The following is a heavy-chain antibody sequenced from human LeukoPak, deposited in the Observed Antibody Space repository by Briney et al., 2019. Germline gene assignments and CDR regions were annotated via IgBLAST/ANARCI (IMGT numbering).Heavy chain of an antibody. J-gene: IGHJ4*02. CDR3: ARATVEMATITFDY. CDR1: GFTVSSDY. V-gene: IGHV3-53*01. Sequence: GGSLRLSCAASGFTVSSDYMSWVRQAPGKGPEWVSVIYSGGSTYYADSVKGRFTISRDNSKNTLYLQMNSLRAEDTAVYYCARATVEMATITFDYWGQGTLVTVSS. D-gene: IGHD5-24*01. CDR2: IYSGGST.